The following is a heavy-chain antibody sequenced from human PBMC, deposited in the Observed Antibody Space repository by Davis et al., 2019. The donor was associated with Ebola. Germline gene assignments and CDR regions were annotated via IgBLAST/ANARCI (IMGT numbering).Heavy chain of an antibody. CDR3: AREGDEGAFDY. CDR1: GFTFSSYG. Sequence: PGGSLRLSCAASGFTFSSYGMHWVRQAPGKGLEWVAVIWYDGSNKYYADSVKGRFTISRDNSKNTLYLQMNSLRAEDTAVYYCAREGDEGAFDYWGQGTLVTVSS. D-gene: IGHD3-16*01. J-gene: IGHJ4*02. CDR2: IWYDGSNK. V-gene: IGHV3-33*01.